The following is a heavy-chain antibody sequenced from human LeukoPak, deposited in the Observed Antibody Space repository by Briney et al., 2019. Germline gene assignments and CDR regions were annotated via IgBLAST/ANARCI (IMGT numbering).Heavy chain of an antibody. D-gene: IGHD1/OR15-1a*01. CDR3: AREKLGVGTAFDY. CDR2: ISKGSGYI. Sequence: GGSLRLSCVGSGFTFSNYSFNWVRQAPGKGLEWVSSISKGSGYIYQTDSVKGRFTISRDNAKNSLYLQMNSLRAEDTAVYYCAREKLGVGTAFDYWGQGTLVTVSS. V-gene: IGHV3-21*01. J-gene: IGHJ4*02. CDR1: GFTFSNYS.